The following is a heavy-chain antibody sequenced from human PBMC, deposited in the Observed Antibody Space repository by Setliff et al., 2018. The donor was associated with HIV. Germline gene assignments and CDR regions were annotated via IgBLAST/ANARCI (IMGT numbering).Heavy chain of an antibody. CDR1: GGSTSSRSYY. V-gene: IGHV4-39*01. CDR3: ARHYGAVKSVVTVVAKYFPH. D-gene: IGHD2-21*02. Sequence: ETLSLTCNVSGGSTSSRSYYWGWIRQPPGKGLEWIGSIYYRGNTYYNPSLKSRVTISVDTSTNQFSLKLTSVTAADTAMYYCARHYGAVKSVVTVVAKYFPHWGQGTLVTVSS. CDR2: IYYRGNT. J-gene: IGHJ1*01.